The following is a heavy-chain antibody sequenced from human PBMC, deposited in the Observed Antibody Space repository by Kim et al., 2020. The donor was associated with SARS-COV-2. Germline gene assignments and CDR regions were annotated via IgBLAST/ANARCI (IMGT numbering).Heavy chain of an antibody. V-gene: IGHV3-23*01. J-gene: IGHJ4*02. D-gene: IGHD3-9*01. CDR3: ATSAYDYDILTGYQTPSYYFDY. Sequence: GGSLRLSCAASGFTFSSYAMSWVRQAPGKGLEWVSAISGSGGSTYYADSVKGRFTISRDNSKNTLYLQMNSLRAEDTAVYYCATSAYDYDILTGYQTPSYYFDYWYQGTLVTVYS. CDR2: ISGSGGST. CDR1: GFTFSSYA.